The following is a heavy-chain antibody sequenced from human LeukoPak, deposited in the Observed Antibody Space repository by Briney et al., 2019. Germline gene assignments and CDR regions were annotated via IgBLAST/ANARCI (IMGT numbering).Heavy chain of an antibody. J-gene: IGHJ6*03. Sequence: SETLSLTCTVSGGSISSSSYYWAWIRQPPGKGLEWIGSIHYSGSTYYNPSLQSRVTISIDTSKNQFSLKLSSVTAADTAVYYCARDWGYYDSSGYYHYYMDVWGKGTTVTISS. D-gene: IGHD3-22*01. CDR1: GGSISSSSYY. V-gene: IGHV4-39*07. CDR3: ARDWGYYDSSGYYHYYMDV. CDR2: IHYSGST.